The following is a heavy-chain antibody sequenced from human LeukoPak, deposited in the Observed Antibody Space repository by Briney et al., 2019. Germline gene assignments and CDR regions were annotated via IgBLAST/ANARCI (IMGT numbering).Heavy chain of an antibody. Sequence: PGGSLRLSCAASGFTFSIYSMNWVRQAPGKGLEWVSSISSSSSYIYYADSVKGRFTISRDNAKNSPYLQMNSLRAEDTAVYYCARDSLPAAIGIFDYWGQGTLVTVSS. CDR1: GFTFSIYS. CDR3: ARDSLPAAIGIFDY. D-gene: IGHD2-2*01. CDR2: ISSSSSYI. J-gene: IGHJ4*02. V-gene: IGHV3-21*01.